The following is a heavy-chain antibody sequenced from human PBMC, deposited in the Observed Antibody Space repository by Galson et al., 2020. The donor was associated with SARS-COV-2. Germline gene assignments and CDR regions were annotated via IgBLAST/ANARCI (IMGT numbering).Heavy chain of an antibody. Sequence: GGSLRLSCAASGFTFSSYGMHWVRQAPGKGLEWVAVISYDGSNKYYADSVKGRFTISRDNSKNTLYLQMNSLRAEDTAVYYCAKGGFYYYGSGSYAEVGDYWGQGTLVTVSS. CDR3: AKGGFYYYGSGSYAEVGDY. J-gene: IGHJ4*02. D-gene: IGHD3-10*01. V-gene: IGHV3-30*18. CDR1: GFTFSSYG. CDR2: ISYDGSNK.